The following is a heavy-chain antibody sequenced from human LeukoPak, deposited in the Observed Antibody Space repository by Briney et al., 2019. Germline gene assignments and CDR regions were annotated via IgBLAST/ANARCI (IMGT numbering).Heavy chain of an antibody. D-gene: IGHD2-2*01. CDR3: ARALPDIVVVPAAMQVDH. V-gene: IGHV1-18*01. CDR2: ISAYNGNT. J-gene: IGHJ4*02. CDR1: GYTFTSYG. Sequence: ASVNVSCKVYGYTFTSYGIRWVRQAAGQGLEWMGWISAYNGNTNYAQKLQGRVTMTTHTSTSTAYMELRSLRSDDTAVYYCARALPDIVVVPAAMQVDHWGQGPLVPVSS.